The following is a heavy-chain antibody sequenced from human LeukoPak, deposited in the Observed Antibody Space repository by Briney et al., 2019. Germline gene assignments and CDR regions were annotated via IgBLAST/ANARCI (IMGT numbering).Heavy chain of an antibody. CDR1: GFTFSSYW. Sequence: GGSLRLSCAASGFTFSSYWMHWVRQAPGKGLVWVSRINSDGSSTSYADSVKGRFTISRDNAKNTLYLQMNSLRAEDTAIYYCAKNGDRGAYCTGGTCYPYFYYYMDVWGKGTTVTI. J-gene: IGHJ6*03. CDR3: AKNGDRGAYCTGGTCYPYFYYYMDV. D-gene: IGHD2-15*01. CDR2: INSDGSST. V-gene: IGHV3-74*01.